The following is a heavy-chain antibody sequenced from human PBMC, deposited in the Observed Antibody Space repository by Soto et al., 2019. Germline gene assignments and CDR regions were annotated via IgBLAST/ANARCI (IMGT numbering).Heavy chain of an antibody. J-gene: IGHJ6*02. D-gene: IGHD5-18*01. CDR2: ISYDGSNK. Sequence: QVQLVESGGGVVQPGRSLRLSCAASGFTFSSYAMHWVRQAPGKGLEWVAVISYDGSNKYYADSVKGRFTISRDNSKNTLYLQMNSLRAEDTAVYYCARIRGYSYGHYYYGMDVWGQGTTVTVSS. CDR3: ARIRGYSYGHYYYGMDV. V-gene: IGHV3-30-3*01. CDR1: GFTFSSYA.